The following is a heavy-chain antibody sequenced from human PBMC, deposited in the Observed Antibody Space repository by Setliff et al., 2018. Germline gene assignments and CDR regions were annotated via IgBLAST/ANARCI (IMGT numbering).Heavy chain of an antibody. D-gene: IGHD3-22*01. V-gene: IGHV1-69*05. CDR1: GGTFSSYG. Sequence: GASVKVSCKASGGTFSSYGISWVRQAPGQGLGWMGGTIPIFGTTDYAQKFRGRVTIITDESTSTAFMQLSSLRSEDTAVYYCVREGVDSRSSTDYRYYMDVWGKGTTVTVSS. J-gene: IGHJ6*03. CDR2: TIPIFGTT. CDR3: VREGVDSRSSTDYRYYMDV.